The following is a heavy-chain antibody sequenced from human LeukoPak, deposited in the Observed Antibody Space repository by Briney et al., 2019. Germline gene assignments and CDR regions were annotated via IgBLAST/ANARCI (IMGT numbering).Heavy chain of an antibody. CDR1: GFTFSSYA. J-gene: IGHJ4*02. CDR3: ARDLRDYYGSGSYKAFDY. CDR2: IPYDGSNK. D-gene: IGHD3-10*01. V-gene: IGHV3-30-3*01. Sequence: GSLRLSCAASGFTFSSYAMHWVRQAPGKGLEWVSVIPYDGSNKYYAESVKGRFTISRDNSKNTLYLQMNSLRAEDTAVYYCARDLRDYYGSGSYKAFDYWGKGTLVTVSS.